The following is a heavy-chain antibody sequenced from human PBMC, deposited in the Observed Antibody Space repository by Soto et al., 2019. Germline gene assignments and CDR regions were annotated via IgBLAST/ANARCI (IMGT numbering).Heavy chain of an antibody. D-gene: IGHD4-17*01. J-gene: IGHJ5*02. V-gene: IGHV1-18*01. CDR2: ISAYNGNT. CDR3: ARPHGDYKGGDWFDP. Sequence: ASVKVSCKASGYTFTSYGISWVRQAPGQGLEWMGWISAYNGNTNYAQKLQGRVTMTTDTSTSTAYMELRSLRSDDTAVYYCARPHGDYKGGDWFDPWGQGTLVTVSS. CDR1: GYTFTSYG.